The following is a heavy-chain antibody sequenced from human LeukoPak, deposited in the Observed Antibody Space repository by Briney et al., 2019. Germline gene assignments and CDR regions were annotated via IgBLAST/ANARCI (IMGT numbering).Heavy chain of an antibody. CDR2: TYHGVPNT. Sequence: ESLMIYCKGLQFYHSSYPIGSARQRTGKGLEWMGLTYHGVPNTRYSPSFQGQVTISADRSFSTAYLRWSSLKASDTAMYYCARQYYDFWSGYPRQTYYFDYWGQGTLVTVSS. CDR3: ARQYYDFWSGYPRQTYYFDY. J-gene: IGHJ4*02. D-gene: IGHD3-3*01. V-gene: IGHV5-51*01. CDR1: QFYHSSYP.